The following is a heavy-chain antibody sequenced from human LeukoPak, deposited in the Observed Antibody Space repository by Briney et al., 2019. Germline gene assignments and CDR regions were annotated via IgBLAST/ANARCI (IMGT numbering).Heavy chain of an antibody. V-gene: IGHV4-59*01. D-gene: IGHD6-6*01. CDR2: IYYSGST. CDR3: ARYSSSSGGTDY. CDR1: GGSISSYY. Sequence: SETLSLTCTVSGGSISSYYWSWIRQPPGKGLEWIGYIYYSGSTNYNPSLKSRVTISVDTSKNQLSLKLSSVTAADTAVYYCARYSSSSGGTDYWGQGTLVTVSS. J-gene: IGHJ4*02.